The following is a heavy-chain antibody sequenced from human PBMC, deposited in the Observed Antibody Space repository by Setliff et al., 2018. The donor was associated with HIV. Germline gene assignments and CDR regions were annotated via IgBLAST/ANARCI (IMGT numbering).Heavy chain of an antibody. V-gene: IGHV3-21*01. J-gene: IGHJ6*02. D-gene: IGHD3-16*01. CDR1: GFTFSGYS. CDR3: ARDSRARGIEYGMDV. CDR2: IRHSNPYE. Sequence: PGGSLRLSCAASGFTFSGYSMNWVRQAPGKGLEWVSTIRHSNPYEYYADSVKGRFTISRDNAKKSLYLQMNSLSAEDTAVYYCARDSRARGIEYGMDVWGQGTTVTVSS.